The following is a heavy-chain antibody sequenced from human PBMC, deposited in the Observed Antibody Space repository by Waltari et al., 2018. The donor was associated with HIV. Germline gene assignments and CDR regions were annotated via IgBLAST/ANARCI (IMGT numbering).Heavy chain of an antibody. Sequence: QVQLQESGPGLVHPSETLSLTCTVSGGPINYFWLNWIRQPPGKGLEWIGNIYNTESTNYNPSVNSRVTISLDTSKNQFSLNLRSVTAADTAVYYCVIGTGWLPDYWGQGTLVTVSS. D-gene: IGHD6-19*01. V-gene: IGHV4-59*01. CDR2: IYNTEST. J-gene: IGHJ4*02. CDR1: GGPINYFW. CDR3: VIGTGWLPDY.